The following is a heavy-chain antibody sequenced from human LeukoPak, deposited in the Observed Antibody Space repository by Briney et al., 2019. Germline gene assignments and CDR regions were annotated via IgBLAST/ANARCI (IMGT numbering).Heavy chain of an antibody. CDR2: ISGSGGST. CDR3: AKLGGNPAGNV. D-gene: IGHD2-15*01. Sequence: GGSLRLSCAASGFSFSSWNMNWVRLSPGKGLEWVAYISGSGGSTYYADSVKGRFTISRDNSKNTLYLQMNSLRAEDTAVYYCAKLGGNPAGNVWGQGTLVTVSS. CDR1: GFSFSSWN. J-gene: IGHJ4*02. V-gene: IGHV3-23*01.